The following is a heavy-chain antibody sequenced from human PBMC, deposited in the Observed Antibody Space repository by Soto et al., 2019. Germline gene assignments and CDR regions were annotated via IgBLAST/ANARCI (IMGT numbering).Heavy chain of an antibody. CDR3: ARDRDGYNDWFDP. J-gene: IGHJ5*02. CDR2: IYYSGST. Sequence: SETLSLTCTVSGGSISSYYWSWIRQPPGKGLEWIGYIYYSGSTNYNPSLKSRVTISVDTSKNQFSLKLSSVTAADTAVYYCARDRDGYNDWFDPWGQGTLVTVSS. V-gene: IGHV4-59*01. D-gene: IGHD5-12*01. CDR1: GGSISSYY.